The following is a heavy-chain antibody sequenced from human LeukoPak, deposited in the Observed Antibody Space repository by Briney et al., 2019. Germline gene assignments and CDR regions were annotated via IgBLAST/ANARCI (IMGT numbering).Heavy chain of an antibody. J-gene: IGHJ4*02. Sequence: GGSLRLSCAASGFTFSSYGMHWVRQAPGKGLERVAVIWYDGSNKYYADSVKGRFTISRDNSKNTLYLQMNSLRAEDTAVYYCAREVGEDQGVFDYWGQGTLVTVSS. CDR1: GFTFSSYG. CDR2: IWYDGSNK. V-gene: IGHV3-33*01. CDR3: AREVGEDQGVFDY. D-gene: IGHD3-3*01.